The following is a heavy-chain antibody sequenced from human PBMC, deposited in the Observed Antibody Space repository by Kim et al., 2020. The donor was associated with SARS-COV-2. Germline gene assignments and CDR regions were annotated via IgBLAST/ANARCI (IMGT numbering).Heavy chain of an antibody. CDR1: GYTFTTYY. CDR2: VNTDGGST. CDR3: ARSKYYGSGSCPAY. V-gene: IGHV1-46*01. D-gene: IGHD3-10*01. J-gene: IGHJ4*02. Sequence: ASVKVSCKASGYTFTTYYIHWVRQAPGQGLECVGIVNTDGGSTSYAQKFQGRVTITRDRSTSTVYMDMSRLTSEDTGVYYCARSKYYGSGSCPAYWGQGTRVTVSS.